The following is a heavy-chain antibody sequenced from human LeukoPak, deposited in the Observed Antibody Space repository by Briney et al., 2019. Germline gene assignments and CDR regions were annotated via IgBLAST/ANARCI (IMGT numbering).Heavy chain of an antibody. V-gene: IGHV3-53*01. Sequence: PGGSLRLSCAASGFTVSSNYMSWVRQAPGKGLEWVSVIYSGGSTYYADSVKGRFTISRDNSKNTLYLQMNSLRAEDTAVYYCARDSYSSSWFNYFDYWGQGTLVTVSS. CDR3: ARDSYSSSWFNYFDY. J-gene: IGHJ4*02. D-gene: IGHD6-13*01. CDR2: IYSGGST. CDR1: GFTVSSNY.